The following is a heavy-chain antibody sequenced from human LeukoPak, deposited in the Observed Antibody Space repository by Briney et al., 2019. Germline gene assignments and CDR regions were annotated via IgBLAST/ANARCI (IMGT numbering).Heavy chain of an antibody. Sequence: GGSLRLSCAASGFIFSTTWMNWVRQAPGKGLEWVAVISYDGSNKYYADSVKGRFTISRDNSKNTLYLQMNSLRVEDTAVYYCARGRPHGSDYWGQGTLVTVSS. D-gene: IGHD2-15*01. CDR2: ISYDGSNK. V-gene: IGHV3-30-3*01. CDR3: ARGRPHGSDY. CDR1: GFIFSTTW. J-gene: IGHJ4*02.